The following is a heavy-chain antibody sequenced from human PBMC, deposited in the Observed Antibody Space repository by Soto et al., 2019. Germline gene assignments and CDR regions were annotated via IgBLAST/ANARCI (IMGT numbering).Heavy chain of an antibody. CDR3: PSEQKTEVTPAPPFMDV. V-gene: IGHV3-74*01. CDR1: GFTSSIYW. CDR2: IRSDGGT. Sequence: QPGGSLRLSCEASGFTSSIYWMEWVRQAPGKGLVWVSRIRSDGGTNYADSVKGRFTVSRDNAKNTLYLQMNSLRAEDSAVYYCPSEQKTEVTPAPPFMDVWGKGTTVTVSS. J-gene: IGHJ6*03. D-gene: IGHD2-2*01.